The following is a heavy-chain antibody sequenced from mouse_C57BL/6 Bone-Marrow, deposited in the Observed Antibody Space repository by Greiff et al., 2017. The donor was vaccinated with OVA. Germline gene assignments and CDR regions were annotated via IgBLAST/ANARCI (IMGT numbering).Heavy chain of an antibody. CDR2: IYPGDGDT. CDR3: ASLLLRWEVDY. CDR1: GYAFSSSW. D-gene: IGHD1-1*01. V-gene: IGHV1-82*01. J-gene: IGHJ2*01. Sequence: VQLQQSGPELVKPGASVTISCKASGYAFSSSWMNWVKQRPGKGLEWIGRIYPGDGDTNYNGKFKGKATLTADKSSSTAYMQLSSLTSEDSAVYFCASLLLRWEVDYWGQGTTLTVSS.